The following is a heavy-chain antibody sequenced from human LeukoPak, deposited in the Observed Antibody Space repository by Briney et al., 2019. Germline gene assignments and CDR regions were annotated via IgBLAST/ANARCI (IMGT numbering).Heavy chain of an antibody. CDR1: GGSISTYY. J-gene: IGHJ4*02. Sequence: SETLSLTCTVSGGSISTYYWSWIRQPPGKGLEWIGYIYNSGTTNYNPSLKSRVTISLDTSKNQFSLKLSSVTAADTAVYYCAGHGQRSAGIDYWGQGTLVTVSS. CDR2: IYNSGTT. D-gene: IGHD6-19*01. V-gene: IGHV4-59*08. CDR3: AGHGQRSAGIDY.